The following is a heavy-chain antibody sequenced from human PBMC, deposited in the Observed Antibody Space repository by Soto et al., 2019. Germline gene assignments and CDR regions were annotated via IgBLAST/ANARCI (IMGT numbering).Heavy chain of an antibody. CDR1: GYGFTTYG. CDR2: FSAHNGNT. CDR3: ARGRYGDY. J-gene: IGHJ4*02. D-gene: IGHD1-1*01. Sequence: QVHLVQSGAEVKKPGASVKVSCKGSGYGFTTYGITWVRQAPGQGLEWMAWFSAHNGNTNYAQKLQGRVTVTRDTSTSTAYMELRRLRSDDTAVYYCARGRYGDYWGQGALVTVSS. V-gene: IGHV1-18*01.